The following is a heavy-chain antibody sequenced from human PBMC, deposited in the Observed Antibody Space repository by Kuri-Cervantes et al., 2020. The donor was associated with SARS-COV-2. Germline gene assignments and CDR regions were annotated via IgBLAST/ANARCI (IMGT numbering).Heavy chain of an antibody. CDR2: INPSGGST. Sequence: ASVKVSCKASGYTFTSYYMHWVRQAPGQGLEWMGIINPSGGSTSYAQKFQGRVTMTRDTSTSTVYMELSSLRAEDTAVYDLAREHSSGWYETTPFNLHYYYGMDVWGQGTTVTVSS. V-gene: IGHV1-46*01. D-gene: IGHD6-13*01. J-gene: IGHJ6*02. CDR1: GYTFTSYY. CDR3: AREHSSGWYETTPFNLHYYYGMDV.